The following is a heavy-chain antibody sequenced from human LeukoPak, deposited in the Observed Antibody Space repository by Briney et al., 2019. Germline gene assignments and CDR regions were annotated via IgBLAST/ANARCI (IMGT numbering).Heavy chain of an antibody. CDR2: ISGSGASI. CDR1: GFTFSTYA. V-gene: IGHV3-23*01. D-gene: IGHD4-17*01. CDR3: AKGDGDPSRPHYYYYGMDV. J-gene: IGHJ6*02. Sequence: GGSLRLSCAASGFTFSTYAMNWVRQAPGKGLEWVSGISGSGASIYYADSVKGRFTISRDNSKNTLYLQMNSLRAEDTAVYYCAKGDGDPSRPHYYYYGMDVWGQGTTVTVSS.